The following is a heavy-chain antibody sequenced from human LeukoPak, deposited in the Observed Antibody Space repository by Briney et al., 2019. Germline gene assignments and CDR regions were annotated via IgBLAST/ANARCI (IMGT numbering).Heavy chain of an antibody. CDR3: ARDESSREAFQH. J-gene: IGHJ1*01. CDR2: ISSSSSYI. V-gene: IGHV3-21*01. CDR1: GFTLSSYS. D-gene: IGHD3-10*01. Sequence: GGSLRLSCAASGFTLSSYSMNWVRQAPGKGLECVSSISSSSSYIYYADSVKGRFTISRDNAKNSLYLQMDSRRAEDPAGDYVARDESSREAFQHWGQGTLVSVSS.